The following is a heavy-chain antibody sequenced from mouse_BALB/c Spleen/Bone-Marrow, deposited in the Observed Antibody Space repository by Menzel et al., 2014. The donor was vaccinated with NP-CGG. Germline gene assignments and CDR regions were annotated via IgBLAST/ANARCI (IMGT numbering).Heavy chain of an antibody. Sequence: LQQSGSELVRPGASVKLSCKASGYTFTSYWMHWVKQRPGQGLEWIGNIYPGSGSTNYDEKFKSKATLTVDTSSSTAYMQLGSLTPEDSAVYYCTSYGAWFAYWGQGTLVTVSA. D-gene: IGHD1-1*01. V-gene: IGHV1S22*01. CDR1: GYTFTSYW. CDR3: TSYGAWFAY. J-gene: IGHJ3*01. CDR2: IYPGSGST.